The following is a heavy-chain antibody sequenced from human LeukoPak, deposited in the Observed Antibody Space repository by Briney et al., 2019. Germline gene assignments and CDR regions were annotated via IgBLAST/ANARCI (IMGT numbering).Heavy chain of an antibody. CDR1: GYSIASYY. J-gene: IGHJ4*02. CDR2: IYYSGST. D-gene: IGHD5-24*01. V-gene: IGHV4-59*08. Sequence: SETLSLTCTVSGYSIASYYWSWIRQPPGKGLEWIGYIYYSGSTNYNPSLKSRVTISVDTSKNQFSLKLSSVTAADTAVYYCARHSPDGYNYDYWGQGTLVTVSS. CDR3: ARHSPDGYNYDY.